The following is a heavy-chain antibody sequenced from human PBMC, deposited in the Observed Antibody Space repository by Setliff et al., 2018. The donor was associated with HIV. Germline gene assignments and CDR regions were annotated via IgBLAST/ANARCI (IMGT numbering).Heavy chain of an antibody. J-gene: IGHJ4*02. CDR2: ISHDGSIE. V-gene: IGHV3-30*14. Sequence: GGSLRLSCAASGFTFRSYAMHWVRQAPGKGLEWVADISHDGSIEDYADSVRGRFTISRDNSKSTLFLHVDNLRTDDMAVYYCARGRIAVAAEEDYFDYWGQGTLVTVSS. CDR3: ARGRIAVAAEEDYFDY. CDR1: GFTFRSYA. D-gene: IGHD6-19*01.